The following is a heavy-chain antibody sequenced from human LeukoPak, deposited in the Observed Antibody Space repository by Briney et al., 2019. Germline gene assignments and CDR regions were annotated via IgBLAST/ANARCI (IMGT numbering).Heavy chain of an antibody. Sequence: GGSLRLSCAASGFTFSSYWMSWVRQAPGKGLKWVANIKQDGSEKYYVDSVKGRFTISRDNAKNSLYLQMNSLRAEDTAVYYCARDMYYYGSGPDYWGQGTLVTVSS. CDR3: ARDMYYYGSGPDY. CDR1: GFTFSSYW. D-gene: IGHD3-10*01. J-gene: IGHJ4*02. CDR2: IKQDGSEK. V-gene: IGHV3-7*01.